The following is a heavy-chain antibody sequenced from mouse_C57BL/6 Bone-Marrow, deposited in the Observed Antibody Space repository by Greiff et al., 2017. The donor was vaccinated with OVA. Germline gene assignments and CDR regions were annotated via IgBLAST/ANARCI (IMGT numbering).Heavy chain of an antibody. CDR2: IDPEDGET. D-gene: IGHD1-1*01. CDR3: ARSPITTVVATEGY. V-gene: IGHV14-2*01. J-gene: IGHJ2*01. Sequence: EVMLVESGAELVKPGASVKLSCTASGFNIKDYYMHWVKQRTEQGLEWIGRIDPEDGETKYAPKFQGKATITADTSSNTAYLQLSSLTSEDTAVYYCARSPITTVVATEGYWGQGTTLTVSS. CDR1: GFNIKDYY.